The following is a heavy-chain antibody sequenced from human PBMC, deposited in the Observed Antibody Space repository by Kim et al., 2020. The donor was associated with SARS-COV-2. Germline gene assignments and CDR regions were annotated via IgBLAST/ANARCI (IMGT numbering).Heavy chain of an antibody. CDR1: GFTFSSYA. CDR3: ARARLLEWFGSHGYGMDD. D-gene: IGHD3-3*01. J-gene: IGHJ6*02. V-gene: IGHV3-30*04. CDR2: ISYDGSNK. Sequence: GGSLRLSCAASGFTFSSYAMHWVRQAPGKGLEWVAVISYDGSNKYYVDSVKGRFTISRDNSKNTLYLQMNSLRAEDTAVYYCARARLLEWFGSHGYGMDDWGQGTPVTVSS.